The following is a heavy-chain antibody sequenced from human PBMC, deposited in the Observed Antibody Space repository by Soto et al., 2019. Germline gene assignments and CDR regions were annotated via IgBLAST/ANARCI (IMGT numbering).Heavy chain of an antibody. D-gene: IGHD6-19*01. J-gene: IGHJ6*02. CDR2: INHSGST. V-gene: IGHV4-34*01. CDR1: GGPFSGYY. CDR3: ARAAPEADYYYGMDV. Sequence: SETLSLTCAVYGGPFSGYYWSWIRQHPGKGLEWIGEINHSGSTNYNPSLKSRVTISVDTSKNQFSLKLSSVTAADTAVYYCARAAPEADYYYGMDVWGQGTTVTVSS.